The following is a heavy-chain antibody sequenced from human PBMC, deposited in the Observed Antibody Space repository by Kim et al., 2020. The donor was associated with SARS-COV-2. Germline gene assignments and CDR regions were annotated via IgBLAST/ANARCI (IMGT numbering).Heavy chain of an antibody. V-gene: IGHV4-39*07. D-gene: IGHD3-10*01. CDR2: SGST. J-gene: IGHJ4*02. CDR3: ARGNYGDY. Sequence: SGSTYYNPSLKSRVTISVDTAKNQFSLKLSSVTAADTAVYYCARGNYGDYWGQGTLVTVSS.